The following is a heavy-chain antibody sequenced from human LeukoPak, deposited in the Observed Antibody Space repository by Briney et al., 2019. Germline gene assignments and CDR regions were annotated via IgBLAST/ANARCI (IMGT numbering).Heavy chain of an antibody. V-gene: IGHV1-3*01. CDR3: ARDLDYGGNSPPMN. J-gene: IGHJ4*02. D-gene: IGHD4-23*01. CDR1: GYTFTSYA. CDR2: INAGNGNT. Sequence: ASVKVSCKASGYTFTSYAMHWVRQAPGQRLEWMGWINAGNGNTKYSQKFQGRVTITRDTSASTAYMELSSLRSEDTAVYYCARDLDYGGNSPPMNWGQGTLVTVSS.